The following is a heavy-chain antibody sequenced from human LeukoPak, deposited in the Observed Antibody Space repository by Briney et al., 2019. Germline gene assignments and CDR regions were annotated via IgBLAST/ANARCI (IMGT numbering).Heavy chain of an antibody. CDR2: ITSIYNNYAT. J-gene: IGHJ5*02. Sequence: GGSLRLSCAASGFTLSGFDMHWVRQASGTGLERVGRITSIYNNYATAYAASVKGRFTISRDDSENTAYMQMNSLKTEDTAVYYCTRVCGTYNWFDPWGQGTLVTVSS. CDR1: GFTLSGFD. D-gene: IGHD1-26*01. CDR3: TRVCGTYNWFDP. V-gene: IGHV3-73*01.